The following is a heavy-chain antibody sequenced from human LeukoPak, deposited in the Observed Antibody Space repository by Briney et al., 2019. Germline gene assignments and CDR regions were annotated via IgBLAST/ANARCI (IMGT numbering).Heavy chain of an antibody. CDR3: ARGKLLWFGELLPFDY. CDR2: ISSNGGST. V-gene: IGHV3-64*01. Sequence: GGSLRLSCAASGFTFCSYAMHWVRQAPGKGLEYVSAISSNGGSTYYANSVKGRFTISRDNSKNTLYLQMGSLRAEDMAVYYCARGKLLWFGELLPFDYWGQGTLVTVSS. D-gene: IGHD3-10*01. CDR1: GFTFCSYA. J-gene: IGHJ4*02.